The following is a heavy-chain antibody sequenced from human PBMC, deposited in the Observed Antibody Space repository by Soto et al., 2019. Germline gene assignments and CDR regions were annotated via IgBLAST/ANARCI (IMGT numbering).Heavy chain of an antibody. D-gene: IGHD4-17*01. CDR2: IKSKTGGGTR. Sequence: EVQLVESGGGLVKPGGSLRLSCAASGFTFRNAWMSWVRQAPGKGLEWVGRIKSKTGGGTRDYAAPVKGRFTISRDDSNNTLSLQMNSLKTEDTAVYYCTTWTDGDYHYWGQGTLVTVSS. V-gene: IGHV3-15*01. J-gene: IGHJ4*02. CDR1: GFTFRNAW. CDR3: TTWTDGDYHY.